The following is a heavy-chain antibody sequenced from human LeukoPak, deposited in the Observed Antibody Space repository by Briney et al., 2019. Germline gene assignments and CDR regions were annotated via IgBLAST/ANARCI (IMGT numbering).Heavy chain of an antibody. CDR2: ISGSGGST. CDR3: ARGVVGATTPDY. CDR1: GFTFSSYA. D-gene: IGHD1-26*01. Sequence: PGGSLRLSCAASGFTFSSYAMSWVRQAPGKGLEWVSAISGSGGSTYYADSVKGRFTISRDNAKNSLYLQMNSLRAEDTAVYYCARGVVGATTPDYWGQGTLVTVSS. V-gene: IGHV3-23*01. J-gene: IGHJ4*02.